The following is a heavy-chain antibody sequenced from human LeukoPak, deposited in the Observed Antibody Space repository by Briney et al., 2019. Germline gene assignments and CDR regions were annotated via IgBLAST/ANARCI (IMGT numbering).Heavy chain of an antibody. CDR1: GFTFSSYG. V-gene: IGHV3-30*02. J-gene: IGHJ4*02. CDR3: AKDPSFRPGYFDH. CDR2: IRYDGSNK. Sequence: GGSLRLSCAASGFTFSSYGMHWVHQAPGKGLEWVAFIRYDGSNKYYADSVKGRFTISRDNSKNTLYLQMNSLRAEDTAVYYCAKDPSFRPGYFDHWGQGTLVTVSS.